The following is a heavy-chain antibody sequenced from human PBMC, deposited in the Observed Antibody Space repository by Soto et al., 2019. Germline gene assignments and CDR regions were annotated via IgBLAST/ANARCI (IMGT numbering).Heavy chain of an antibody. D-gene: IGHD6-19*01. J-gene: IGHJ4*02. CDR2: ISAYNGNT. V-gene: IGHV1-18*04. CDR3: ARDPYSSGWLDY. CDR1: GYTFTSYG. Sequence: ASVKVSCKASGYTFTSYGISWVRQAPGQGLEWMGWISAYNGNTNYAQKLQGRVTLTTDTSTSTAYMELRSLRSDDTAVYYGARDPYSSGWLDYWGQGTLVTVSA.